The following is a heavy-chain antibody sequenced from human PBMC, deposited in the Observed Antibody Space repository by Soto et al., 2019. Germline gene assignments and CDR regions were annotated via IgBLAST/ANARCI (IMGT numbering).Heavy chain of an antibody. V-gene: IGHV3-23*01. CDR2: MSGSGGST. J-gene: IGHJ5*02. D-gene: IGHD1-26*01. CDR3: AKVPPGVGPGVDP. Sequence: PXGRLKLSCSPSGCSSSSYAMTWVGQAPGKGLDCVSAMSGSGGSTYYADSVTGRFTISRDNSKNRLYLQMNSLRAEDTGVYYCAKVPPGVGPGVDPWGQGPLFTLSS. CDR1: GCSSSSYA.